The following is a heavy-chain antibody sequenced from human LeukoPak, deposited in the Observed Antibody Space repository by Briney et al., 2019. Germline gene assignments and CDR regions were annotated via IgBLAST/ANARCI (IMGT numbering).Heavy chain of an antibody. CDR1: GGFISNYY. CDR3: ATYSGSRTIDY. V-gene: IGHV4-4*07. D-gene: IGHD1-26*01. Sequence: SETLSLTCSLSGGFISNYYWTWSRQPAGKGLEWIGRTYTSGTTNYSPSLKSRVTVSLDTSKNQFFLKLKSVTAADTAVYYCATYSGSRTIDYWGPGTLVTVSS. J-gene: IGHJ4*01. CDR2: TYTSGTT.